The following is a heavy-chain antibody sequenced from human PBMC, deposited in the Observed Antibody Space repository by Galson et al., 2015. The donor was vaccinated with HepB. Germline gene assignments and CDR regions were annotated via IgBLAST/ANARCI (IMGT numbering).Heavy chain of an antibody. CDR3: ARPLVDGSGSYEDV. V-gene: IGHV4-34*01. D-gene: IGHD3-10*01. CDR1: GGSLSGFY. CDR2: IDQSGNT. J-gene: IGHJ6*02. Sequence: SETLSLTCAVYGGSLSGFYWSWIRQPPGKGLEWIGEIDQSGNTNYNSSLKSRVTISVDTSKKQFSLRLTSLTAADTGVYYCARPLVDGSGSYEDVWGQGTTVTVSS.